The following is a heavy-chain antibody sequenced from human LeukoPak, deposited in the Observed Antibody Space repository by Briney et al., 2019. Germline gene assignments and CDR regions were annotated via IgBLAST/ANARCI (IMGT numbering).Heavy chain of an antibody. CDR2: ISAYNGNT. V-gene: IGHV1-18*01. CDR3: ARDTPVQLERRRGYYYMDV. J-gene: IGHJ6*03. CDR1: GYTFTSYG. Sequence: ASVTVSCKASGYTFTSYGISWVRQAPGQGLEWMGWISAYNGNTNYAQKLQGRVTMTTDTSTSTAYMELRSLRSDDTAVYYCARDTPVQLERRRGYYYMDVWGKGTTVTVSS. D-gene: IGHD1-1*01.